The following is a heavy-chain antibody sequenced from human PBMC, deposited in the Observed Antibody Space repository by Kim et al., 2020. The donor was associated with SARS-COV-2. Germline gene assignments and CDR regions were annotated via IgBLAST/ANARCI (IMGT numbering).Heavy chain of an antibody. CDR3: ARDPPYSGTFKGAFDI. CDR2: IYTGGST. CDR1: GFTVNTNY. V-gene: IGHV3-66*02. J-gene: IGHJ3*02. D-gene: IGHD1-26*01. Sequence: GGSLRLSCTASGFTVNTNYMNCVRQAPGKGLDWVSAIYTGGSTHYADSVKGRFSISRDNSKNAVYLQMNSLRDEDTAVYYCARDPPYSGTFKGAFDIWGQGKMVTVSS.